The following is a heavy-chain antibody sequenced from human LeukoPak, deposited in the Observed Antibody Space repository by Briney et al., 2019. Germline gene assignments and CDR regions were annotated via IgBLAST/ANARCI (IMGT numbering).Heavy chain of an antibody. V-gene: IGHV3-48*01. CDR3: ARSGGVVVPAEGPQGHYYYSYYMDV. Sequence: GGSLRLSCAASGFTFSTYNMNWVRQDPGKGLEWVSYISSSSSTIYYADSVKGRFTISRDTAKSSLYLQMNSLRAEDTAVYYCARSGGVVVPAEGPQGHYYYSYYMDVWGKGTTVTVSS. CDR2: ISSSSSTI. D-gene: IGHD2-2*01. J-gene: IGHJ6*03. CDR1: GFTFSTYN.